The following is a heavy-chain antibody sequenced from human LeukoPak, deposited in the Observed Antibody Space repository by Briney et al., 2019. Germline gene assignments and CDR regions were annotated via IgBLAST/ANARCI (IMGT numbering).Heavy chain of an antibody. CDR2: IYWDDDK. Sequence: ESGPTLVKPTQTLTLTCNFSGFSLSTSGVGMGWIRQPPGKALEWLTLIYWDDDKRYNPSLKSRLTVTKDVSKSQVVLTLTNVDPVDTATYYCAHRLTGYNSNWYHGYFDYWGPGTLVTVSS. CDR1: GFSLSTSGVG. V-gene: IGHV2-5*02. CDR3: AHRLTGYNSNWYHGYFDY. D-gene: IGHD6-13*01. J-gene: IGHJ4*02.